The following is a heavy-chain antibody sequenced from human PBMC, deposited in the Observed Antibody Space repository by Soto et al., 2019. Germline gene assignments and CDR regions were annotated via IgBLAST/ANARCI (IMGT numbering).Heavy chain of an antibody. Sequence: EVKLVESGGGLVQPGGSLRLSCAASGFTFTNYWMYWVRQAPGKGLVWVSRINSDGSVSSYADSVKGRLTISRDNVKNTLYLQMNSLRADDTAVYYCARGDCVGGTCYSLAASFYYYMDVWGKGTTVTVFS. V-gene: IGHV3-74*01. D-gene: IGHD2-15*01. CDR3: ARGDCVGGTCYSLAASFYYYMDV. J-gene: IGHJ6*03. CDR1: GFTFTNYW. CDR2: INSDGSVS.